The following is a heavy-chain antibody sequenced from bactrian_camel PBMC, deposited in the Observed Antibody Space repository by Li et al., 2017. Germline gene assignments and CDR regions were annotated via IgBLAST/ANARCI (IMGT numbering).Heavy chain of an antibody. CDR3: AAGRYSGGYYITPPEGRTYEYKY. D-gene: IGHD2*01. Sequence: VQLVESGGGSVQAGGSLRLSCAASVYPYSSNRMGWFRQAPGKEREGVAAIATGGGSTYYADSVKGRFTISQDNAKNTIVLQMNSLKPEDTAVYYCAAGRYSGGYYITPPEGRTYEYKYWGQGTQVTVS. V-gene: IGHV3S40*01. CDR1: VYPYSSNR. J-gene: IGHJ4*01. CDR2: IATGGGST.